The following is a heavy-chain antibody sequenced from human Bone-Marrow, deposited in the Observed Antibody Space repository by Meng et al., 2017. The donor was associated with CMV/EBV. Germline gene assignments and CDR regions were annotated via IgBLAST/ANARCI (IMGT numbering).Heavy chain of an antibody. V-gene: IGHV6-1*01. D-gene: IGHD3-9*01. CDR2: TYYRSKWYN. Sequence: CAFSGDSVSSHSATWDWIRQSPSRGPEWLGRTYYRSKWYNNYAVSVKSRITISPDTSKNQFSLQLNSVTPEDTAVYYCAKNEQWTIRDWGQGTLVTVSS. CDR3: AKNEQWTIRD. CDR1: GDSVSSHSAT. J-gene: IGHJ4*02.